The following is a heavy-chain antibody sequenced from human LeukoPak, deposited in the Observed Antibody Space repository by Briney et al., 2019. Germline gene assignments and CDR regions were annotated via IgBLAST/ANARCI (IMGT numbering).Heavy chain of an antibody. CDR1: GGSNNSYD. D-gene: IGHD6-19*01. J-gene: IGHJ4*02. CDR2: IYDSGST. Sequence: SETLSLTCTVSGGSNNSYDWSWIRQPPGKGLEWIEYIYDSGSTNYNPSLKSRVTISVDTSNNQFSLKLSSVTAADTAVYYCARKDSNGWWGPIDYWGQGTLVTVSS. V-gene: IGHV4-59*08. CDR3: ARKDSNGWWGPIDY.